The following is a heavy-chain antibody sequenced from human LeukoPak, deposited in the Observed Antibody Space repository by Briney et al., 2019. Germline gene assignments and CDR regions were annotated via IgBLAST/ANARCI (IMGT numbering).Heavy chain of an antibody. V-gene: IGHV3-30*02. Sequence: GGSLRLSCAASGFTFNNYGMHWVRQAPGKGLEWLAFIRYDGSNTYYADSVKGRFTVSRDDSKNTLYLEINSLTPEDTAVYYCAKDRCSGGIGCYYYYMDVWGKGTTVTISS. CDR2: IRYDGSNT. CDR1: GFTFNNYG. CDR3: AKDRCSGGIGCYYYYMDV. J-gene: IGHJ6*03. D-gene: IGHD2-15*01.